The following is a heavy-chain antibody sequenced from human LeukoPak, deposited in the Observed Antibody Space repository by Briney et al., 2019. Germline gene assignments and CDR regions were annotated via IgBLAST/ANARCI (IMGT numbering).Heavy chain of an antibody. V-gene: IGHV1-69*13. CDR2: IIPIFGTA. CDR1: GYTFSSYA. D-gene: IGHD6-19*01. CDR3: ARCIAVGCNWFDP. J-gene: IGHJ5*02. Sequence: GASVKVSCTASGYTFSSYAISWVRQAPGQGLEWMGGIIPIFGTANYAQKFQGRVTITADESTSTAYMELSSLRSEDTAVYYCARCIAVGCNWFDPWGQGTLVTVSS.